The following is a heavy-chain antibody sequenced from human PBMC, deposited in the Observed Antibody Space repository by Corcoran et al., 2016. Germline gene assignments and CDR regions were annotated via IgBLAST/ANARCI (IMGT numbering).Heavy chain of an antibody. Sequence: QLQLQESGPGLVKPSETLSLTCTVSGGSISSSSYYWGWIRQPPGKGLEWIGSIYYSGSTYYNPSLKSRVTISVDTSKNQFSLKLSSVTAADTAVDYWARDLPDPYGDYHLPRYNWFDPWGQGTLVTVSS. J-gene: IGHJ5*02. V-gene: IGHV4-39*07. D-gene: IGHD4-17*01. CDR3: ARDLPDPYGDYHLPRYNWFDP. CDR1: GGSISSSSYY. CDR2: IYYSGST.